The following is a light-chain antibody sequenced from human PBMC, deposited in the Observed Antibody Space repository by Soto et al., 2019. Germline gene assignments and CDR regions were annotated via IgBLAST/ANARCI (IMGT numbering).Light chain of an antibody. CDR1: HTVGTY. Sequence: IVLTQSPATLSLSPGERATLSCRSSHTVGTYLAWYQQKPGQAPRLLIYSSSIRATGIPARFSGSGSGTDFSLTISSLETEDFAVYYCQQRTNGPPLFTFGPGTKVEIK. CDR3: QQRTNGPPLFT. V-gene: IGKV3-11*01. CDR2: SSS. J-gene: IGKJ3*01.